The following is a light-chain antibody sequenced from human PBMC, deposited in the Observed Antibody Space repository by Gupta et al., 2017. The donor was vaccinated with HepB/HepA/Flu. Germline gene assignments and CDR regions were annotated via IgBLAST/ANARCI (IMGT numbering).Light chain of an antibody. CDR2: DVS. V-gene: IGLV2-14*01. CDR3: TSYTSTSDYV. CDR1: SSDVGGYNY. J-gene: IGLJ1*01. Sequence: QSSLTQPASVSWSPGQSITISCTGTSSDVGGYNYVSWFQQNPGQAPKLMLYDVSHRPSGVANRFSGSKSGNTASLTISGLQAEDEADYYCTSYTSTSDYVFGSGTKVTVL.